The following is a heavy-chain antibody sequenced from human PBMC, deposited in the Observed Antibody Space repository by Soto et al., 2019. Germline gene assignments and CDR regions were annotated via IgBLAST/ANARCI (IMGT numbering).Heavy chain of an antibody. CDR3: ATKTGGGWEDGMDV. Sequence: PSETLSLTCTVSGGSISSSRYYWGWIRQPPGKGLEWIGSIYYSGSTYYNASLKSRVTISVDTSKNQFSLKLSSVTAADTAVYYCATKTGGGWEDGMDVRGQGTTVTVSS. CDR1: GGSISSSRYY. CDR2: IYYSGST. D-gene: IGHD6-19*01. V-gene: IGHV4-39*01. J-gene: IGHJ6*02.